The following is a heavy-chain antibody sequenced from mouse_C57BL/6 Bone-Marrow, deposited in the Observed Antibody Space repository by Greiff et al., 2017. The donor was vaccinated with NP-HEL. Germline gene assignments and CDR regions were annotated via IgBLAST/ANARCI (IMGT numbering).Heavy chain of an antibody. CDR3: ARVEGVAPFDY. Sequence: DVHLVESGPGLVKPSQSLSLTCSVTGYSITSGYYWNWIRQFPGNKLEWMGYISYDGSNNYNPSLKNRISITRDTSKNQFFLKLNSVTTEDTATYYCARVEGVAPFDYWGQGTTLTVSS. J-gene: IGHJ2*01. CDR1: GYSITSGYY. V-gene: IGHV3-6*01. CDR2: ISYDGSN. D-gene: IGHD1-1*01.